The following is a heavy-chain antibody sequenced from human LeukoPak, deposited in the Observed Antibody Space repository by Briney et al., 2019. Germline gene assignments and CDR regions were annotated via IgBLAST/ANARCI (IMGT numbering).Heavy chain of an antibody. D-gene: IGHD5-18*01. V-gene: IGHV1-69*13. J-gene: IGHJ4*02. CDR3: ARSGGNTAMVRILDYYFDY. CDR2: IIPIFGTA. CDR1: GYTFTSYS. Sequence: SVKVSCKASGYTFTSYSINWVRQAPGQGLEWMGGIIPIFGTANYAQKFQGRVTITADESTSTAYMELSSLRSEDTAVYYCARSGGNTAMVRILDYYFDYWGQGTLVTVSS.